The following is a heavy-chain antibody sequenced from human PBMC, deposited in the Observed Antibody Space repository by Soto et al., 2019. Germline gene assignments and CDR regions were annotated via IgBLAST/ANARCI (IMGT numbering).Heavy chain of an antibody. CDR1: GFTFSDNY. CDR2: ISSSGSII. D-gene: IGHD6-19*01. J-gene: IGHJ4*02. CDR3: ARGEQWLVRGPFDY. V-gene: IGHV3-11*01. Sequence: PGGSLRLSCAASGFTFSDNYMSWIRQAPGKGLEWFSYISSSGSIIYYADSVKGRFTISRDNAKNSLYLQMNSLRAEDTAVYYCARGEQWLVRGPFDYWGQGTLVTVSS.